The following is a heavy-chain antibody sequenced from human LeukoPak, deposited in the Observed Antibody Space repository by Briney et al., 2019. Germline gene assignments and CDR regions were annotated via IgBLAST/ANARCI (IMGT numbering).Heavy chain of an antibody. D-gene: IGHD3-10*01. J-gene: IGHJ6*02. CDR2: TYYRSKWYN. V-gene: IGHV6-1*01. CDR3: ARGFYYTGMDV. CDR1: GDSFSSNSAA. Sequence: SQTLSLTCAISGDSFSSNSAAWNWNRQSPSRGLEWLGRTYYRSKWYNDYAVSLKSRITINPDTSKNQFSLHLNSVTPEDTAVYYCARGFYYTGMDVWGQGTTVTVSS.